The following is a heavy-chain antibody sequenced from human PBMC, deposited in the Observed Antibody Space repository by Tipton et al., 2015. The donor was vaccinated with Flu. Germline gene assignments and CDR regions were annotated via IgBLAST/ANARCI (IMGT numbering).Heavy chain of an antibody. Sequence: TLSLTCTVSGGSIRSGSYSWNWIRQPAGKGLEWIGRIYPSGSTNYNPSLKSRVTISADTSKNQFSLKLSSVTAVDTAVYYCARVRFYYDTGGHYYDAFDIWGQGTMVTVSS. CDR1: GGSIRSGSYS. D-gene: IGHD3-22*01. J-gene: IGHJ3*02. V-gene: IGHV4-61*02. CDR3: ARVRFYYDTGGHYYDAFDI. CDR2: IYPSGST.